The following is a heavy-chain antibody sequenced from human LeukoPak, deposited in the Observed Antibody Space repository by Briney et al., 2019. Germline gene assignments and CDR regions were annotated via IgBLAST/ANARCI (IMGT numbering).Heavy chain of an antibody. J-gene: IGHJ3*02. CDR1: GGSISSYY. V-gene: IGHV4-59*12. CDR2: IYYSGST. CDR3: ARTRPINYYDNGRRFDI. Sequence: SETLSLTCTVSGGSISSYYWSWIRQPPGKGLEWIGYIYYSGSTNYNPSLKSRVTISVDTSKNQFSLKLGSVTAADTAVYYCARTRPINYYDNGRRFDIWGQGTMVTVSS. D-gene: IGHD3-22*01.